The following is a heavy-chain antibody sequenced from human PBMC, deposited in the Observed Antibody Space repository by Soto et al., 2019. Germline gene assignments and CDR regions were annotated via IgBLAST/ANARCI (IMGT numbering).Heavy chain of an antibody. CDR3: ARVGCSSTSCYLYWYFDL. V-gene: IGHV3-7*01. D-gene: IGHD2-2*01. J-gene: IGHJ2*01. CDR2: IKQDGSEK. Sequence: GGSLRLSCAASGFTFSSYWMSWVRQAPGKGLEWVANIKQDGSEKYYVDSVKGRFTISRDNAKNSLYLQMSSLRAEDTAVYYCARVGCSSTSCYLYWYFDLWGRGTLVTVSS. CDR1: GFTFSSYW.